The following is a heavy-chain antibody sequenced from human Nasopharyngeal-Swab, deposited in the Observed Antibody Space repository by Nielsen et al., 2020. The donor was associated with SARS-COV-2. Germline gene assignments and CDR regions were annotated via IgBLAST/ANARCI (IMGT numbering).Heavy chain of an antibody. V-gene: IGHV3-23*01. CDR3: ARGWRRDEDGMDV. J-gene: IGHJ6*02. CDR1: GFTFRDYA. Sequence: GESLKISCAASGFTFRDYAMSWVRQAPGKGLEWLSTFNSDDRTFYADSVKGRFFISRDNSKNMVFLQLISLRVEDTAVYYCARGWRRDEDGMDVWGQGTTVTVS. CDR2: FNSDDRT.